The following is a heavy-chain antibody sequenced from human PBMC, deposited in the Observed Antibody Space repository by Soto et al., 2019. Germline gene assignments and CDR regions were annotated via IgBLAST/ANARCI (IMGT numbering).Heavy chain of an antibody. J-gene: IGHJ6*02. CDR1: GVSITSYY. D-gene: IGHD2-15*01. CDR2: INTDGLS. V-gene: IGHV4-4*07. Sequence: AETLSLTCSVSGVSITSYYWSWIRQSAGGGLEWMGRINTDGLSTYSPSFKSRLTMSLDTSKNEVSLRLISVTAADTAVYFCARVSVAVAATEDYYGLDVWGQGTTVTVSS. CDR3: ARVSVAVAATEDYYGLDV.